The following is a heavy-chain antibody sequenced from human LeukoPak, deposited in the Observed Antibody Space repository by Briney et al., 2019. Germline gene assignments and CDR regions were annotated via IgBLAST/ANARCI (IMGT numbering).Heavy chain of an antibody. CDR3: ARPGAAAGFEY. D-gene: IGHD6-13*01. CDR2: MNPNSGNT. J-gene: IGHJ4*02. V-gene: IGHV1-8*01. Sequence: ASVKVSCKASGYTFTAYDINWVRQATGQGLEWMGLMNPNSGNTDYAQKFQGRVTMTRNTSISTAYMELSSLTSEDTAVYYCARPGAAAGFEYWGQGALVTVSP. CDR1: GYTFTAYD.